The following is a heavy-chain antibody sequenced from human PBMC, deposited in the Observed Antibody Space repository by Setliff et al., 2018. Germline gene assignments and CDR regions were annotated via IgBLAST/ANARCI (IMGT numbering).Heavy chain of an antibody. CDR1: GGSISSGGYY. Sequence: SETLSLTCTVSGGSISSGGYYWSWIRQHPGKGLERIGYIYYSGSTYYNPSLKSRVTISVDTSITTAYMEVSILTSDDTAVYYCARDPFLVQQFPYYMDVWGKGTTVTSP. V-gene: IGHV4-31*03. CDR2: IYYSGST. CDR3: ARDPFLVQQFPYYMDV. J-gene: IGHJ6*03. D-gene: IGHD6-13*01.